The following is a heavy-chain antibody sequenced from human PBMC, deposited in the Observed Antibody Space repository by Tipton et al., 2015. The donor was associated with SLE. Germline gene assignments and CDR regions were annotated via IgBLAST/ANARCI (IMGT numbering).Heavy chain of an antibody. CDR2: ISSSGSTI. CDR1: GFTFSSYE. Sequence: SLRLSCAASGFTFSSYEMNWVRQAPGKGLEWVSYISSSGSTIYYADSVKGRFTISRDNAKNSLYLQMNSLRAEDTAVYYCTTLKMTTVTRGYMDVWGKGTTVTVSS. CDR3: TTLKMTTVTRGYMDV. V-gene: IGHV3-48*03. J-gene: IGHJ6*03. D-gene: IGHD4-17*01.